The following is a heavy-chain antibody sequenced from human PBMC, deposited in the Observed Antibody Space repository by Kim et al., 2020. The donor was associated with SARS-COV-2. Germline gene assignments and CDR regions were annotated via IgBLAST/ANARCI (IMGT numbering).Heavy chain of an antibody. CDR2: GSEK. CDR3: ARDQGFHH. V-gene: IGHV3-7*01. Sequence: GSEKYYVDSVKGRFTISRDNAKNSLYLQMNSLRAEDTAVYYCARDQGFHHWGQGTLVTVSS. J-gene: IGHJ1*01.